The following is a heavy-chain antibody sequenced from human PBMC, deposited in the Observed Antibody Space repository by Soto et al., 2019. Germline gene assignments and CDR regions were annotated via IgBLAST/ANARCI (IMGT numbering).Heavy chain of an antibody. CDR3: ARVERLVEGWFDP. CDR2: IIPILGIA. V-gene: IGHV1-69*02. J-gene: IGHJ5*02. CDR1: GGTFSSYT. D-gene: IGHD2-15*01. Sequence: QVQLVQSGAEVKKPGSSVKVSCKASGGTFSSYTISWVRQAPGQGLEWMGRIIPILGIANYAQKFQGRVTITADKSTSTAYMELSSLRSEATAVYYCARVERLVEGWFDPWGQGTLVTVSS.